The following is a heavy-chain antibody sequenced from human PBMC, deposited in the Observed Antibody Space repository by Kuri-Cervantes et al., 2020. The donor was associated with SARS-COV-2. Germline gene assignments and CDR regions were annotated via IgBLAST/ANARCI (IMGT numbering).Heavy chain of an antibody. V-gene: IGHV3-7*01. CDR1: GFTFSSYW. J-gene: IGHJ6*03. D-gene: IGHD5-18*01. Sequence: GGSLRLSCAASGFTFSSYWMSWVRQAPGKGLEWVANIKQDGSEKYYVDSVKGRFTISRDNAKNSLYLQMNSLRAEDTAVYYCARDPGPLPDTAMVTYYYYCYMDVWGKGTTVTVSS. CDR2: IKQDGSEK. CDR3: ARDPGPLPDTAMVTYYYYCYMDV.